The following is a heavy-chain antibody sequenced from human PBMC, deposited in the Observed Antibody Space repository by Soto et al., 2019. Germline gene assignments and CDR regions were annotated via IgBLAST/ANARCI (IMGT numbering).Heavy chain of an antibody. V-gene: IGHV3-23*01. Sequence: PGGSLRLSCAASGFTFSSYAMSWFRQAPGKGLEWVSAISGSGGSTYYADSVKGRFTISRDNSKNPVFLQMNSLRAEDTAVYYFAKERCARGFDYGGQGTLVTVSS. J-gene: IGHJ4*02. CDR2: ISGSGGST. CDR1: GFTFSSYA. CDR3: AKERCARGFDY.